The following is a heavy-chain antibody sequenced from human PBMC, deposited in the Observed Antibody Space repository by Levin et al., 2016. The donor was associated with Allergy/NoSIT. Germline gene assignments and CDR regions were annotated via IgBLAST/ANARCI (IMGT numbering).Heavy chain of an antibody. V-gene: IGHV5-10-1*01. Sequence: VRQMPGKGLEWMGKIAPGDSYTNYSPSLQGHVTFSVDMSINTAYLQWSSLKASDTAMYYCARLIGYSGSGGYHDYWGQGTLVTVSS. CDR3: ARLIGYSGSGGYHDY. J-gene: IGHJ4*02. D-gene: IGHD5-12*01. CDR2: IAPGDSYT.